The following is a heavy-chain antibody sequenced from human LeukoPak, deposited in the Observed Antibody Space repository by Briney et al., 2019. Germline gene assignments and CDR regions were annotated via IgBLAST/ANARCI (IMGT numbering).Heavy chain of an antibody. Sequence: GGSLRLSCAASGFTFSSYSMNWVRQAPGKGLEWVSSISSSSSYIYYADSVKGRFTISRDNAKNSLYLQMNSLRAEDTAVYYCARVAGHCSSTSCFFDYWGQGTLVTVSS. CDR3: ARVAGHCSSTSCFFDY. D-gene: IGHD2-2*01. V-gene: IGHV3-21*01. CDR2: ISSSSSYI. CDR1: GFTFSSYS. J-gene: IGHJ4*02.